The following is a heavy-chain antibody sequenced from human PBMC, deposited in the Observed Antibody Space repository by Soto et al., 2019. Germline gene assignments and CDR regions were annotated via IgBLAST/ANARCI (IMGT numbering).Heavy chain of an antibody. D-gene: IGHD6-13*01. V-gene: IGHV3-23*01. J-gene: IGHJ4*02. CDR3: ARRGPGTSFDS. CDR2: VSGSGGST. Sequence: EVQLLESGGGLVQPGGSLRLSCAASGFTFSSYAMRWVRQAPGKGLEWVSAVSGSGGSTYYAASVKGRFTISRANSKITLYLQMTRLRAAATAVYYCARRGPGTSFDSWGQGTLVTVSS. CDR1: GFTFSSYA.